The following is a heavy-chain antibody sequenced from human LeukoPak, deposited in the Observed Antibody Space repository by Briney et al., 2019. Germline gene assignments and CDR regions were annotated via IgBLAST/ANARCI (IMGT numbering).Heavy chain of an antibody. V-gene: IGHV3-30*18. Sequence: GRSLRLSYAASGFTFRNYGMHWVRQAPGRGLEWVALISYDGTNKHYGNSVKGRFTISRDTPKNTVFLQMSSLRPEDTAVYYCAKGGDHTGSLDAFDMWGQGTKVTVSS. J-gene: IGHJ3*02. CDR1: GFTFRNYG. D-gene: IGHD2-8*02. CDR2: ISYDGTNK. CDR3: AKGGDHTGSLDAFDM.